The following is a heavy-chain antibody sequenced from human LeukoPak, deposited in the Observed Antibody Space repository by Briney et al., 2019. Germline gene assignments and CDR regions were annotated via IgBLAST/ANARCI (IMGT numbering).Heavy chain of an antibody. Sequence: GGSLRLSCAASGFTFSSYDMSWVGQAQGKGLEGVSAISGSGVSTYYADSVKGRFTISRDNSKNTLFLQMSNQRAEDTAVYYCAKDRHGDFWSGYYFDYWGQGTLVTVSS. J-gene: IGHJ4*02. CDR1: GFTFSSYD. CDR2: ISGSGVST. CDR3: AKDRHGDFWSGYYFDY. D-gene: IGHD3-3*01. V-gene: IGHV3-23*01.